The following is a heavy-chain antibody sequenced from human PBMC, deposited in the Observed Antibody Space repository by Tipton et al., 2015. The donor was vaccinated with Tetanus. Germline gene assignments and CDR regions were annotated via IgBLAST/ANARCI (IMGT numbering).Heavy chain of an antibody. CDR1: GYTFTSHY. J-gene: IGHJ3*01. Sequence: QLVQSGPEVKKPGASVNISCKASGYTFTSHYVHWVRQAPGQGLEWMGMINPSGGYTRSAQTLQGRVKVTRDTPTTTVYMELSSLRPGDTAVYYCARERGNRCNAFYLWGQGTMVAVSS. V-gene: IGHV1-46*04. CDR3: ARERGNRCNAFYL. D-gene: IGHD2/OR15-2a*01. CDR2: INPSGGYT.